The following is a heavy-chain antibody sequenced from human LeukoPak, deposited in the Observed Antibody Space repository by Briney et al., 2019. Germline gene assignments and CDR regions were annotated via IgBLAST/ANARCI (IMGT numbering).Heavy chain of an antibody. J-gene: IGHJ4*02. Sequence: SETLSLTCNVSGFSFSSSSHYWGWIRQPPGAGLEWIGSVYYTASTFYNPSLKSRLTISLDKFKNQFSLELRSATAADTAMYYCVRGRDYVDSWGQGTLATVSS. CDR1: GFSFSSSSHY. V-gene: IGHV4-39*07. D-gene: IGHD3-10*01. CDR3: VRGRDYVDS. CDR2: VYYTAST.